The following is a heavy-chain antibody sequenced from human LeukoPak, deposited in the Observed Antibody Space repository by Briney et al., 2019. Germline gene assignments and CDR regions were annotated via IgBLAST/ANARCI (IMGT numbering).Heavy chain of an antibody. CDR1: GFTFSSYG. D-gene: IGHD2-15*01. CDR2: IRYDGSNK. CDR3: AKVMPPGRIRFYSYYMDV. Sequence: PGGSLRLSCAASGFTFSSYGMHWVRQAPGKGLEWVAFIRYDGSNKYYADSVKGRFTISRDKSKNTLSLQMNGLRVEDTAVYYCAKVMPPGRIRFYSYYMDVWGKGTTVTVS. V-gene: IGHV3-30*02. J-gene: IGHJ6*03.